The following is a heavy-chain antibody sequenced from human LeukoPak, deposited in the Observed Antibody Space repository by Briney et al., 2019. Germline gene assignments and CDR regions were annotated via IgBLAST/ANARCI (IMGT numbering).Heavy chain of an antibody. CDR1: GGSFSGYY. CDR3: ARAYSSGWYLSFYYYYYMDV. Sequence: SETLSLTCTVYGGSFSGYYWSWIRQPPGKGLGWIGSIYYSGSTYYNPSLKSRVPISVDTSKNQFSLKLSSVPAADTAVYYCARAYSSGWYLSFYYYYYMDVWGKGTTVTISS. D-gene: IGHD6-19*01. J-gene: IGHJ6*03. CDR2: IYYSGST. V-gene: IGHV4-34*01.